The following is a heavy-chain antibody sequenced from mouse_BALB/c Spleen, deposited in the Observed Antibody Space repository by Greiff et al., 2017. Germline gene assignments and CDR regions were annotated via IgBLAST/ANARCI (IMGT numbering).Heavy chain of an antibody. CDR1: GFTFSNYW. Sequence: EVKLVESGGGLVQPGGSMKLSCVASGFTFSNYWMNWVRQSPEKGLEWVAEIRLKSNNYATHYAKSVKGRFTISRDDSKSSVYLQMNNLRAEDTGIYYCTRNALLRMWYAMDYWGQGTSVTVSS. V-gene: IGHV6-6*02. J-gene: IGHJ4*01. CDR3: TRNALLRMWYAMDY. D-gene: IGHD1-2*01. CDR2: IRLKSNNYAT.